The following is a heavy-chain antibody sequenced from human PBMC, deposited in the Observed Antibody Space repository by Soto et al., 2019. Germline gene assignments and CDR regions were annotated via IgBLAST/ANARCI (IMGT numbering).Heavy chain of an antibody. CDR2: IKQDGSQK. Sequence: EVQLVESGGGLVQPGGSLRLSCAASGFTFSSYWMSWVRQAPGKGLQWVANIKQDGSQKWYVDSVKGRFTNSRDNAKNSLYLQMNSLRAEDTAVYYCVRGDYYDSSGPFSDAFDIWGQGTMVTVSS. V-gene: IGHV3-7*04. J-gene: IGHJ3*02. D-gene: IGHD3-22*01. CDR1: GFTFSSYW. CDR3: VRGDYYDSSGPFSDAFDI.